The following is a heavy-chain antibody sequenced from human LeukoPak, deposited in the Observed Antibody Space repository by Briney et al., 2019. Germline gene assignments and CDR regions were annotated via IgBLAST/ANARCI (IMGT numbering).Heavy chain of an antibody. J-gene: IGHJ4*02. CDR2: IYPDESNI. CDR3: ARPPSRGYSSSFEY. V-gene: IGHV5-51*01. D-gene: IGHD2-2*03. Sequence: GESLKISCKGSGYSFATYWIAWVRQMPGKGLEWMGIIYPDESNIRYSPSFQGQVTISADKSISTAYPQWSSLKASDTAIYYCARPPSRGYSSSFEYWGQGNLVTVSS. CDR1: GYSFATYW.